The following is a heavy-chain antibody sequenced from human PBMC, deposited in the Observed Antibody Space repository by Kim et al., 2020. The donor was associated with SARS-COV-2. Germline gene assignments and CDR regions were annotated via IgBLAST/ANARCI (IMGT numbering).Heavy chain of an antibody. CDR3: ARIMRGERAFDI. CDR2: IGSTGS. CDR1: GFTFSIYE. D-gene: IGHD3-16*01. V-gene: IGHV3-48*03. J-gene: IGHJ3*02. Sequence: GGSLRLSCAASGFTFSIYEMMWVRQAPGKGLEWVSYIGSTGSNYADSVRGRFTISRDNAKNSLYLQMNSLRAEDTAVYYCARIMRGERAFDIWGQGTMVTVSS.